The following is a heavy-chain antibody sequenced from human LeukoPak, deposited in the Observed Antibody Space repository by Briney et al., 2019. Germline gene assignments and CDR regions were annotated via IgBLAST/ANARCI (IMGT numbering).Heavy chain of an antibody. V-gene: IGHV4-39*07. CDR2: IYYSGST. CDR1: GFTFSSYS. D-gene: IGHD6-13*01. Sequence: GSLRLSCAASGFTFSSYSMNWVRQPPGEGLEWVGSIYYSGSTYYNPSIKRRVTISVDTSKNQFSLKLSSVTAADTAVYYCARTTAAGSLRWFDPWGQGTLVTVSS. CDR3: ARTTAAGSLRWFDP. J-gene: IGHJ5*02.